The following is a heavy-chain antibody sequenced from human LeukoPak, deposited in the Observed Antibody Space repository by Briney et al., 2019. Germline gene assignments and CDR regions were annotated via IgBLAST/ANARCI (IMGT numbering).Heavy chain of an antibody. CDR2: ISYDGSNK. Sequence: GGSLRLSCAASGFTFSSYAMHWVRQAPGKGLEWVAIISYDGSNKYFADSVKGRFTISRDNSKNTLYLQMNSLRAEDTAIYYCAKGIGYSSPKLHFDYWGQGTLVTVSS. CDR1: GFTFSSYA. J-gene: IGHJ4*02. V-gene: IGHV3-30-3*01. D-gene: IGHD6-13*01. CDR3: AKGIGYSSPKLHFDY.